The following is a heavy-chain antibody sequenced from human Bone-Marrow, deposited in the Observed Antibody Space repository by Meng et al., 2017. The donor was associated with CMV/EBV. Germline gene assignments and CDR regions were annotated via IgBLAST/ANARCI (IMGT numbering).Heavy chain of an antibody. J-gene: IGHJ6*02. D-gene: IGHD4-11*01. CDR1: GFIFSNYE. CDR2: ISNAGRTI. Sequence: GESLKISCAASGFIFSNYEMNWVRQAPGKGLEWVSYISNAGRTIHFADSVKGRFTISRDNAKNSLYLQMNSLRAEDTAVYYCARDQATVHSYGMDVWGQWNSVNVAS. V-gene: IGHV3-48*03. CDR3: ARDQATVHSYGMDV.